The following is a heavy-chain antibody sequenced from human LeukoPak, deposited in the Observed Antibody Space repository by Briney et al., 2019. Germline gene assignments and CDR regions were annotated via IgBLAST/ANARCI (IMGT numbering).Heavy chain of an antibody. CDR3: ARDYYYDSSGYSGPQNWFDP. J-gene: IGHJ5*02. Sequence: SETLSLTCTVSGGSISSYYWSWIRQPAGKGLEWIGRIYTSGSTNYNPSLKSRVTMSVDTSKNQFSLKLSSVTAADTAVYYCARDYYYDSSGYSGPQNWFDPWGQGTLVTVSS. D-gene: IGHD3-22*01. CDR2: IYTSGST. CDR1: GGSISSYY. V-gene: IGHV4-4*07.